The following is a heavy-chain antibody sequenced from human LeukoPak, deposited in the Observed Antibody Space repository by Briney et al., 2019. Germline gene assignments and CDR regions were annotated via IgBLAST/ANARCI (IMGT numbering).Heavy chain of an antibody. V-gene: IGHV4-34*01. CDR3: ARPRRLVWYYYYGMDV. CDR1: GGSFSGYY. D-gene: IGHD5/OR15-5a*01. J-gene: IGHJ6*02. CDR2: INHSGST. Sequence: SETLSLTCAVYGGSFSGYYWSWIRQPPGKGLEWIGEINHSGSTNYNPSLKSRVTISVDTSKNQFSLKLSSVTAADTAVYYCARPRRLVWYYYYGMDVWGQGTTVTVSS.